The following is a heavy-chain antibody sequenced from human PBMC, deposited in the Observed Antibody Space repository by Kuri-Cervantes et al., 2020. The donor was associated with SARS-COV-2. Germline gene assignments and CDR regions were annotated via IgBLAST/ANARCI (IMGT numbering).Heavy chain of an antibody. CDR1: GFSLSRYT. CDR3: ASHRGPNWFDP. J-gene: IGHJ5*02. CDR2: ISGSGSYI. V-gene: IGHV3-21*01. Sequence: GESLKISCAASGFSLSRYTMNWDRQAPGKALEWVSSISGSGSYIYYADSVKGRFTISRDNAKNSLYLQMNSLRAEDTAVYYCASHRGPNWFDPWGQGTLVTVSS. D-gene: IGHD3-10*01.